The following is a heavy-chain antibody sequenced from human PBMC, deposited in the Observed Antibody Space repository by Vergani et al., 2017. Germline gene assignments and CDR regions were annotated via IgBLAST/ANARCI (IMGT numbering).Heavy chain of an antibody. D-gene: IGHD1-26*01. J-gene: IGHJ1*01. Sequence: QVQLQQWGPGLLKPSETLSLTCAVYGGSLSGYYWSWIRQPPGKGLEWIGEINHSGSTNYNPSLKSRVTMSLDTSKNQFSLRLSSVTAADTAVYYCARMWYGGSYYRAEYFQHWGQGTLVTVSS. CDR1: GGSLSGYY. V-gene: IGHV4-34*01. CDR2: INHSGST. CDR3: ARMWYGGSYYRAEYFQH.